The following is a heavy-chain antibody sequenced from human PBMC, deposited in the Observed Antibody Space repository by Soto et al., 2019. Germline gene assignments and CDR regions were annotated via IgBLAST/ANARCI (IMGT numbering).Heavy chain of an antibody. D-gene: IGHD6-19*01. CDR3: ARVTGWYFPDY. J-gene: IGHJ4*02. CDR2: INAGNGNT. V-gene: IGHV1-3*05. CDR1: GYTFTSYA. Sequence: QVQLVQSGAEEKKPGASVKVSCKASGYTFTSYAMHWVRQAPGQRLEWMGRINAGNGNTKYSQKFQGRVTITRDTSASTAYMELSSLRSEDTAVYYCARVTGWYFPDYWGQGTLVTVSS.